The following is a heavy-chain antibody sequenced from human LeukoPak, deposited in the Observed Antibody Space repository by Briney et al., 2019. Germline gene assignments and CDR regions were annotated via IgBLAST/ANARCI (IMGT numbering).Heavy chain of an antibody. J-gene: IGHJ3*02. CDR3: ARDKDSSGYYPEAFDI. CDR2: IKQDGSEK. V-gene: IGHV3-7*01. Sequence: GGSLRLSCVASGFTFSNYWMSWVRQAPGKGLEWVANIKQDGSEKYYVDSVKGRFTISRDNAKNSLYLQMNSLRAEDTAVYYCARDKDSSGYYPEAFDIWGQGTMVTVSS. D-gene: IGHD3-22*01. CDR1: GFTFSNYW.